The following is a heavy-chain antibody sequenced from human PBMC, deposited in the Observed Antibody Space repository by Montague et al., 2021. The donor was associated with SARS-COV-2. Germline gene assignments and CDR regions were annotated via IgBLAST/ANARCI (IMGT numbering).Heavy chain of an antibody. Sequence: GSLRLSCAASGFTFGTSTMIWVRQAPGKGLEWVSSISSGSSFILYADSVKGRFTISRDNAGNSLYLQMDSLRPGDTAVYFCARDRYSNASPDYWGQGTLVTVSS. J-gene: IGHJ4*02. CDR2: ISSGSSFI. V-gene: IGHV3-21*01. CDR3: ARDRYSNASPDY. D-gene: IGHD1-26*01. CDR1: GFTFGTST.